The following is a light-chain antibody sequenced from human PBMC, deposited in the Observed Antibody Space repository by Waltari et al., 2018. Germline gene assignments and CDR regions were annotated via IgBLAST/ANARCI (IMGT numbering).Light chain of an antibody. V-gene: IGLV2-11*01. J-gene: IGLJ3*02. CDR1: SSDVGSNNR. CDR2: DVD. Sequence: QSALTQPRSVSGSPGQSVTISCTGASSDVGSNNRVSWYHQPPGTAPKLIIHDVDKRPSGVPDRFSGSKAGKTASLTISGLQGEDDADYYCCSDAGRYTWVFGGGTKLTVL. CDR3: CSDAGRYTWV.